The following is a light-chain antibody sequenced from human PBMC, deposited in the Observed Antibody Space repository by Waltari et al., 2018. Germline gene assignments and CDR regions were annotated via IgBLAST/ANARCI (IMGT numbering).Light chain of an antibody. CDR2: DVS. V-gene: IGLV2-14*01. CDR3: SSYTRSSSYV. CDR1: SSDIGGDNF. Sequence: QSALTQPASVSGSPEQSITISCTGTSSDIGGDNFVSWYQQHPGKSPKLILFDVSDRPSGVSNRFSGSKSGNSASLTISGLQAEDEADYYCSSYTRSSSYVFGTGTNVTVL. J-gene: IGLJ1*01.